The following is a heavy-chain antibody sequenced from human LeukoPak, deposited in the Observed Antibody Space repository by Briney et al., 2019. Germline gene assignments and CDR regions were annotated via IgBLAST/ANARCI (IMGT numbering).Heavy chain of an antibody. CDR1: GFTFSSYA. CDR2: ISYDGSNK. J-gene: IGHJ4*02. CDR3: ARDKGEYYYDNSGYGYYFDY. Sequence: PGGSLRLSCAASGFTFSSYAMHWVRQAPGKGLEWVAVISYDGSNKYYADSVKGRFTISRDNSKNTLYLQMSSLRAEDTAVYYCARDKGEYYYDNSGYGYYFDYWGQGTLVTVSS. D-gene: IGHD3-22*01. V-gene: IGHV3-30-3*01.